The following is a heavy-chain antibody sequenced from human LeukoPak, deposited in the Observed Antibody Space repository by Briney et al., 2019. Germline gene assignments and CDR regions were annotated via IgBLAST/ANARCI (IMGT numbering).Heavy chain of an antibody. CDR2: INHSGST. Sequence: SETLSLTCTVSGGSISSYYWSWIRQPPGKGLEWIGEINHSGSTNYNPSLKSRVTISIDTSKNQFSLKLSSVTAADTAVYYCARGRDYWGQGTLVTVSS. J-gene: IGHJ4*02. CDR3: ARGRDY. CDR1: GGSISSYY. V-gene: IGHV4-34*01.